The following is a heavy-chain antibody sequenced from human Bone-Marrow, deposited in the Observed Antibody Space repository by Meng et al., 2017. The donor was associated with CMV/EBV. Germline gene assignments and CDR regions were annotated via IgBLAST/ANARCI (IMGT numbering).Heavy chain of an antibody. J-gene: IGHJ6*04. CDR2: ISSSSSYI. CDR3: AKDKSECSSTSCYTTYYYYGMDV. D-gene: IGHD2-2*02. V-gene: IGHV3-21*04. CDR1: GFTFSSYS. Sequence: GGSLRLSCAASGFTFSSYSMNWVRQAPGKGLEWVSSISSSSSYIYYADSVKGRFTISRDNAKNSLYLQMNSLRAEDTALYYCAKDKSECSSTSCYTTYYYYGMDVWGEATTAASSS.